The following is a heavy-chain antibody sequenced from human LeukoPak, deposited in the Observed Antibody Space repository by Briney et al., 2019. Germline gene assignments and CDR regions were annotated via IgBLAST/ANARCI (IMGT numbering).Heavy chain of an antibody. V-gene: IGHV3-21*01. D-gene: IGHD6-19*01. Sequence: GGSLRLSCAASGFTFSSYSMNWVRQAPGKGLEWVSSISSSSYIYYADSVKGRFTISRDNAKNSLYLQMNSLRAEDTAVYYCARSSVAGKSYFDYWGQGTLVTVSS. CDR3: ARSSVAGKSYFDY. CDR1: GFTFSSYS. CDR2: ISSSSYI. J-gene: IGHJ4*02.